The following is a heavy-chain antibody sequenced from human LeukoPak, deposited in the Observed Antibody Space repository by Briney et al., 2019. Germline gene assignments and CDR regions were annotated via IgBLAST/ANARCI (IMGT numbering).Heavy chain of an antibody. V-gene: IGHV3-74*01. Sequence: GGSLRLFCAASGFTFSSYWMHWVRQAPGKGLVWVSRINGDGSSTTYADSVKGRFTISRDNAKNTLFLQMNSLRADDTAVYFCARTPYYYGMDVWGQGTTVTVSS. CDR1: GFTFSSYW. CDR3: ARTPYYYGMDV. J-gene: IGHJ6*02. D-gene: IGHD3-16*01. CDR2: INGDGSST.